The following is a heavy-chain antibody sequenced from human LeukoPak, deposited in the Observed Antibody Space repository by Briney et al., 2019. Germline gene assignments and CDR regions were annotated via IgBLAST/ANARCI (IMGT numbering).Heavy chain of an antibody. CDR3: ARGAEYYAIWRGYAGYSDY. Sequence: SETLSLTCTVSGYSISNGYYWGWIRQPPGKGLEWVGGISHRGSTYYNPSLGSRITISLDRSKQKFSLKLTSVTAADTAVYFCARGAEYYAIWRGYAGYSDYWGQGISVTVSS. V-gene: IGHV4-38-2*02. CDR2: ISHRGST. CDR1: GYSISNGYY. D-gene: IGHD3-3*01. J-gene: IGHJ4*02.